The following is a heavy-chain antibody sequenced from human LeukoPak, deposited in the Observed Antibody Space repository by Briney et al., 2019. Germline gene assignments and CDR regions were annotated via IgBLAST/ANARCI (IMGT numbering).Heavy chain of an antibody. CDR3: AREVMERRHYYYYMDV. CDR1: GFTFSDYY. Sequence: SGGSLRLSCAASGFTFSDYYMSWIRQAPGKGREWVSYIGSSGRTIYYADSVKGRFTISRDNSKNTLYLQMNSLRAEDTAVYYCAREVMERRHYYYYMDVWGKGTTVTISS. J-gene: IGHJ6*03. D-gene: IGHD1-1*01. V-gene: IGHV3-11*01. CDR2: IGSSGRTI.